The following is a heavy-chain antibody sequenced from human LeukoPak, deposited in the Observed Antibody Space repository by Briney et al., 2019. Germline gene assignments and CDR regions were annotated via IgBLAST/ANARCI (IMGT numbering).Heavy chain of an antibody. J-gene: IGHJ4*02. CDR3: ARQTGSGLFILP. CDR2: IYYSGNT. V-gene: IGHV4-39*01. D-gene: IGHD3/OR15-3a*01. CDR1: GVSISSSNSY. Sequence: KYSETLSLTCTVSGVSISSSNSYWGWIRQPPGKGLEWIGSIYYSGNTYYNASLKSQVSISIDTSKNQFSLRLTSVTAADTAVYYCARQTGSGLFILPGGQGTLVTVSS.